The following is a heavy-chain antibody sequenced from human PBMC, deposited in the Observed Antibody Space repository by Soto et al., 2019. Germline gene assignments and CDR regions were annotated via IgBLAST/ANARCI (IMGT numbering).Heavy chain of an antibody. D-gene: IGHD3-16*01. J-gene: IGHJ4*02. Sequence: QVQLVQFGVEVKKPGASVKVSCNTMGYTFTNYGLSWVRQAPGEGLEWLGWISAYNGHTKYAQKVQDRVTLTPATSARTASLELMSRRSDVTAVYFCVRGDGGYFGHWGQGTLVLVSS. CDR1: GYTFTNYG. CDR2: ISAYNGHT. CDR3: VRGDGGYFGH. V-gene: IGHV1-18*01.